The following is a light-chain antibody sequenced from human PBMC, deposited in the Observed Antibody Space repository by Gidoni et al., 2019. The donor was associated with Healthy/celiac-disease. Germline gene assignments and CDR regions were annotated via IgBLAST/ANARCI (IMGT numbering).Light chain of an antibody. CDR2: KAS. V-gene: IGKV1-5*03. J-gene: IGKJ4*01. CDR1: QSISSW. CDR3: QQYNSYPRT. Sequence: LLITQPPSTLSASVGDRVTITCRASQSISSWLSWYQQKPGKTPKLLIYKASSLESGVPSRFSGSGSGTEFTLTISSLQPDDFATYYCQQYNSYPRTFGGGTKVEIK.